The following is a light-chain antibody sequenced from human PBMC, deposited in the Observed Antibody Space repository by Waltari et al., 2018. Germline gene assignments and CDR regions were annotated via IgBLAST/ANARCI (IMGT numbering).Light chain of an antibody. CDR1: SRDVGDYDR. J-gene: IGLJ1*01. Sequence: QSALTQPASVSGSPGQSITRPCTGTSRDVGDYDRGHWYQQHPGKAPKVVIFDVSYRPSGVSTRFSGSKSGNTASLTISGLQAEDEADYYCTSYTSRHSLVFGTGTKVTVL. V-gene: IGLV2-14*03. CDR3: TSYTSRHSLV. CDR2: DVS.